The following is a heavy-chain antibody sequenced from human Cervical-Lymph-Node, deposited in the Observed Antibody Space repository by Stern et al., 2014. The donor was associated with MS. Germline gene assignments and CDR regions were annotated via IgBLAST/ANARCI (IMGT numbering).Heavy chain of an antibody. Sequence: EVQLVESGGGLVQPGGSLQLSCAASGILFRGASMHWVPQPSGPGLEGIGRIRSKTNAYTATYPASVKGRFTISRDDSKNTAYLQMNSLKTEDTAVYYCVSDGAGWRNWGQGTLVTVSS. CDR3: VSDGAGWRN. V-gene: IGHV3-73*01. CDR2: IRSKTNAYTA. CDR1: GILFRGAS. D-gene: IGHD3-10*01. J-gene: IGHJ4*02.